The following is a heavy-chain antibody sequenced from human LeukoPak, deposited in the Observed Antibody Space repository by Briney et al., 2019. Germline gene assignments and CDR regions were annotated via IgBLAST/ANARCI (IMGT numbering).Heavy chain of an antibody. D-gene: IGHD3-3*02. V-gene: IGHV4-59*01. J-gene: IGHJ4*02. CDR3: ARSSTGSYFDY. CDR2: MYYSGST. CDR1: GGSMSRYY. Sequence: SQTLSLTCTVSGGSMSRYYWSWIRQPPGKGLEWIGYMYYSGSTKYNPSLKSRVTISVDTSKNQFSLKLSSVTAADTAVYYCARSSTGSYFDYWGQGTLVTISS.